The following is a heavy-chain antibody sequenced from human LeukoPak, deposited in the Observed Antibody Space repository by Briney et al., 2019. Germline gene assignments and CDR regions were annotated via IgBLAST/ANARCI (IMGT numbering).Heavy chain of an antibody. CDR2: IKQDGSEK. D-gene: IGHD3-3*01. J-gene: IGHJ6*03. V-gene: IGHV3-7*01. Sequence: PGGSLRLSCAASGFTFSSYWMSRVRQAPGKGLEWVANIKQDGSEKYYVDSVKGRFTISRDNAKNSLYLQMNSLRAEDTAVYYCASSRITIFGVVIGPPNYYYYMDVWGKGTTVTVSS. CDR1: GFTFSSYW. CDR3: ASSRITIFGVVIGPPNYYYYMDV.